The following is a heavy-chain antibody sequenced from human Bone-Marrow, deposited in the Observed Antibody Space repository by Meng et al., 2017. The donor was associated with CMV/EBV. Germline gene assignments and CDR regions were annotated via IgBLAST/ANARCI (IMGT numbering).Heavy chain of an antibody. CDR1: GFSFSSYR. V-gene: IGHV3-21*01. Sequence: GGSLRLSCAASGFSFSSYRMNWVRQAPGKGLEWVSAISSSGTYTYYADSVKGRFTISRDNAKKSLYLQMNSLRAEDMSVYYCGRALVGGTGGTDVWGQGTTVNVSS. D-gene: IGHD1-26*01. CDR2: ISSSGTYT. J-gene: IGHJ6*02. CDR3: GRALVGGTGGTDV.